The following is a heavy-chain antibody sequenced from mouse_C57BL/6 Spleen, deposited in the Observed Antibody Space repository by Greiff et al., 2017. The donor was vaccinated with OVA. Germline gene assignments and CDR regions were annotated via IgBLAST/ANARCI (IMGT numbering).Heavy chain of an antibody. Sequence: EVKLVESEGGLVQPGSSMKLSCTASGFTFSDYYMAWVRQVPEQGLEWVANINYDGSSTYYLDSLKSRFIISRDNAKNILYLQMRSLKSEDTATYYCARDRNDGRRYYAMDYWGQGTSVTVSS. CDR1: GFTFSDYY. D-gene: IGHD1-1*01. CDR2: INYDGSST. CDR3: ARDRNDGRRYYAMDY. J-gene: IGHJ4*01. V-gene: IGHV5-16*01.